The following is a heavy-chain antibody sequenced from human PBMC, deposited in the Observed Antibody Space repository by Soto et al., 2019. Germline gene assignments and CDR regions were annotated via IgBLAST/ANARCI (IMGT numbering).Heavy chain of an antibody. CDR3: ARHHDS. Sequence: SETLSLTCTGSGGSISRYYWSWLRQPPGKGLEWIGYIYNSGSTNYNPSLKSRVTISVDTSKDQFSLKLSSVTAADTAVYYCARHHDSWGQGTLVTVSS. J-gene: IGHJ4*02. CDR1: GGSISRYY. CDR2: IYNSGST. V-gene: IGHV4-59*08.